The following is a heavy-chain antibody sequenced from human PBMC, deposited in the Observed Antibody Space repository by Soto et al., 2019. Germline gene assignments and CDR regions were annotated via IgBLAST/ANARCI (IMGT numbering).Heavy chain of an antibody. CDR2: ITGSGGST. J-gene: IGHJ4*02. CDR1: GFPFSSYA. D-gene: IGHD2-15*01. V-gene: IGHV3-23*01. CDR3: ATTKVIVVVVAATPSDY. Sequence: PGGSLRLSCAASGFPFSSYAMSRVRQSPGKGLELVSAITGSGGSTYYADSVKSLFTSSRDNTKNTLYLQMNSLRAEDTAVYYCATTKVIVVVVAATPSDYWGQGTLVTVSS.